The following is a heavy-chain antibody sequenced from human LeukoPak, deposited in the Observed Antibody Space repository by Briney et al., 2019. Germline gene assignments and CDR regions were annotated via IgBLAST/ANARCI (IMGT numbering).Heavy chain of an antibody. Sequence: SETLSLTCTVSGGSISSYYWSWIRQPAGKGLEWIGRIYTSGSTNYNPSLKSRVIMSIDTSKNHFSLKLSSVTAADTAVYYCAREPGTFDYPYMDVWGKGTTVTISS. CDR3: AREPGTFDYPYMDV. D-gene: IGHD3-16*01. V-gene: IGHV4-4*07. J-gene: IGHJ6*03. CDR1: GGSISSYY. CDR2: IYTSGST.